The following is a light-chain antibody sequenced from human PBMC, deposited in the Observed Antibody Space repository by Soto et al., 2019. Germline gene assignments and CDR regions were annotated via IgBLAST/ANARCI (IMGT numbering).Light chain of an antibody. V-gene: IGKV4-1*01. Sequence: DIVMTQSPDSLTLSLGERATINFKSVQMVVSRFRNKNYLGWFQQKPGQTPRLLIYGASSRESGVSDRFSGSGSGTDFTLTIDSLQAEDVAVYYCQQYYTSPTWTFGQGTKVDIK. CDR2: GAS. CDR1: QMVVSRFRNKNY. J-gene: IGKJ1*01. CDR3: QQYYTSPTWT.